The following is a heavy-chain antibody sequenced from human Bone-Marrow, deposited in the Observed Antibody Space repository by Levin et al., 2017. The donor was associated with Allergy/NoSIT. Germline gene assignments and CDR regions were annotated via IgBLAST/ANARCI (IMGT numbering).Heavy chain of an antibody. J-gene: IGHJ3*02. D-gene: IGHD3-22*01. V-gene: IGHV4-31*03. CDR1: GGSISSGGYY. Sequence: SETLSLTCTVSGGSISSGGYYWSWIRQHPGKGLEWIGYIYYSGSTYYNPSLKSRVTISVDTSKNQFSLKLSSVTAADTAVYYCAGTYYYDSSGYLSGTYNALDIWGQGTMVTVSS. CDR2: IYYSGST. CDR3: AGTYYYDSSGYLSGTYNALDI.